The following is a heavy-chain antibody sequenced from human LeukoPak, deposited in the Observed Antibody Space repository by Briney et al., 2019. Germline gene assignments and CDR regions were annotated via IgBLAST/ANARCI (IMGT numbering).Heavy chain of an antibody. CDR1: GFTFSSYG. Sequence: PGGSLRLSCAASGFTFSSYGMHWVRQVPGKGLEWVAVISYDGSNKYYADSVKGRFTISRDNSKNTLYLQMNSLRAEDTAVYYCAKDELSVVVVPAAIFDYYYYGMDVWGQGTPVTVSS. J-gene: IGHJ6*02. D-gene: IGHD2-2*01. V-gene: IGHV3-30*18. CDR3: AKDELSVVVVPAAIFDYYYYGMDV. CDR2: ISYDGSNK.